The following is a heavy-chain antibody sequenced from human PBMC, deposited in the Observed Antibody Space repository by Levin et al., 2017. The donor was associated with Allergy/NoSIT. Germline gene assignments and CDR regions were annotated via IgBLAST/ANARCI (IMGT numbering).Heavy chain of an antibody. V-gene: IGHV4-34*01. CDR1: GGSFSGYY. J-gene: IGHJ6*02. Sequence: SQTLSLTCAVYGGSFSGYYWSWIRQPPGKGLEWIGEINHSGSTNYNPSLKSRVTISVDTSKNQFSLKLSSVTAADTAVYYCARSSDRLSPAYYDYGMDGWGQGTTVTVSS. D-gene: IGHD3-9*01. CDR3: ARSSDRLSPAYYDYGMDG. CDR2: INHSGST.